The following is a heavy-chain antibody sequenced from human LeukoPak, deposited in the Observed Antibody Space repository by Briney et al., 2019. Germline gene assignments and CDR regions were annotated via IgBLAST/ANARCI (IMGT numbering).Heavy chain of an antibody. Sequence: ASVKVSCKASGYTFTGYYMHWVRQAPGQGLEWMGWINPNSGGTNYAQKFQGWVTMTRDTSISTAYMELSRLRSDDTAVYYCARDGGYCSSTSCPSLLDPWSQGTLVTVSS. CDR3: ARDGGYCSSTSCPSLLDP. CDR1: GYTFTGYY. V-gene: IGHV1-2*04. D-gene: IGHD2-2*03. J-gene: IGHJ5*02. CDR2: INPNSGGT.